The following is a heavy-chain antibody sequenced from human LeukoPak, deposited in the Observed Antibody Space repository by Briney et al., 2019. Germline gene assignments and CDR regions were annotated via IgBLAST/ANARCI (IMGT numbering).Heavy chain of an antibody. J-gene: IGHJ4*02. D-gene: IGHD3-22*01. CDR1: GYTSTDYT. CDR3: ANPRYDSSGYYYVD. Sequence: ASVKVSCKASGYTSTDYTMHWLRQAPGQRLDWMGWINGGSGNTKYSPEFQGRVTITRDTPASTAYMELSSLRSEDTAVYYCANPRYDSSGYYYVDWGQGTLVTVSS. CDR2: INGGSGNT. V-gene: IGHV1-3*01.